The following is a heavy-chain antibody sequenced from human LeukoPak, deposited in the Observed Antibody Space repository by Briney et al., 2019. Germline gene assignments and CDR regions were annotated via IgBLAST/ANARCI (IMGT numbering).Heavy chain of an antibody. CDR2: MNPNSGNT. Sequence: ASVKVSCKASGGTFSSYAINWVRQATGQGLEWMGWMNPNSGNTGYAQKFQGRVTMTRNTSISTAYMELSSLRSEDTAVYYCARVVAGGQQLDGFDYWGQGTLVTVSS. V-gene: IGHV1-8*02. CDR1: GGTFSSYA. J-gene: IGHJ4*02. D-gene: IGHD6-13*01. CDR3: ARVVAGGQQLDGFDY.